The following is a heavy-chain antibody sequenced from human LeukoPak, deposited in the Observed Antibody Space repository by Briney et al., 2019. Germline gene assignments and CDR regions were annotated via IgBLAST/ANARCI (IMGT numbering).Heavy chain of an antibody. D-gene: IGHD6-19*01. V-gene: IGHV4-61*05. CDR3: ARGLAVAAPYYFDY. CDR2: IYYSGGT. Sequence: SDTLSLTCTVSGGSISSSSYYWGWIRQPPGKGLEWIGYIYYSGGTNYNPSLKSRVTISVDTSKNQFSLKLSSVTAADTAVYYCARGLAVAAPYYFDYWGQGTLVTVSS. J-gene: IGHJ4*02. CDR1: GGSISSSSYY.